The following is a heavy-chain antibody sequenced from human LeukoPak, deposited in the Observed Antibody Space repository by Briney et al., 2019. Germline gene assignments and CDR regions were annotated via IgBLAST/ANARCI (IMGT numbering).Heavy chain of an antibody. J-gene: IGHJ1*01. V-gene: IGHV1-8*01. CDR1: GYTFTSYD. CDR3: ARRMNYDSRVFQH. D-gene: IGHD3-22*01. Sequence: ASVKVSCKASGYTFTSYDINWVRQATGQGLEWMGWMNPNSGNTGYAQKFQGRVTMTRNTSIDTAHMELSSLTSEDTAVYYCARRMNYDSRVFQHWGQGTLVTVSS. CDR2: MNPNSGNT.